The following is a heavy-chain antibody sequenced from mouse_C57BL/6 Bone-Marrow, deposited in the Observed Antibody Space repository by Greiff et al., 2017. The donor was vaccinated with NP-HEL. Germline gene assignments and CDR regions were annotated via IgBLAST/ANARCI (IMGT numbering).Heavy chain of an antibody. CDR3: ARRLLHYFDY. V-gene: IGHV1-63*01. J-gene: IGHJ2*01. D-gene: IGHD1-1*01. CDR2: IYPGGGYT. Sequence: LVESGAELVRPGTSVKMSCKASGYTFTNYWIGWAKQRPGHGLEWIGDIYPGGGYTNYNEKFKGKATLTADKSSSTAYMQFSSLTSEDSANYYCARRLLHYFDYRGQGTTLTVSS. CDR1: GYTFTNYW.